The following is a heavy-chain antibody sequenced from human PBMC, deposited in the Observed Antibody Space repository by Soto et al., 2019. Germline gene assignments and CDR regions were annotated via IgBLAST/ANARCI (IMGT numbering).Heavy chain of an antibody. CDR1: GGTYSSYP. CDR2: FTPALGTA. V-gene: IGHV1-69*06. CDR3: AREGGEGYGWEGYGFLDL. Sequence: QAQLVQSGAEMKQPGSSVKVSCKASGGTYSSYPINWVRQAPGHVLEWLGSFTPALGTANYPKKFQDRLTLTADTSASTTYLELRSLRSEDTCLYYCAREGGEGYGWEGYGFLDLWGRGTLVTVSS. J-gene: IGHJ2*01. D-gene: IGHD3-16*01.